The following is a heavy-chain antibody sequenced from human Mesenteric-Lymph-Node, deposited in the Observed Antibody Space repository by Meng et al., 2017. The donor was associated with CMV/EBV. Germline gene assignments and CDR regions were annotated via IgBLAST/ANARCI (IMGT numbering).Heavy chain of an antibody. Sequence: GGSLRLSCAAPGFTFSSYSMNWVRQAPGKGLEWVSSISSSSSYIYYADSVKGRFTISRDNAKNSLYLQMNSLRAEDTAVYYCARDFRAGTGYWGQGNLVTVSS. CDR2: ISSSSSYI. D-gene: IGHD6-19*01. J-gene: IGHJ4*02. V-gene: IGHV3-21*01. CDR3: ARDFRAGTGY. CDR1: GFTFSSYS.